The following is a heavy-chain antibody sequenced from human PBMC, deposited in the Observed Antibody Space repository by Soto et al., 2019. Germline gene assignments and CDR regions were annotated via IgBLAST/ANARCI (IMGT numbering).Heavy chain of an antibody. J-gene: IGHJ4*02. D-gene: IGHD3-3*01. CDR1: GGSISSGDYY. Sequence: PWETLSLTCTVSGGSISSGDYYWSWIRQPPGKGLEWIGYIYYSGSTYYNPSLKSRVTISVDTSKNQFSLKLSSVTAADTAVYYCARTYYDFWSGQQYYFDYWGQGTLVPVSS. CDR2: IYYSGST. CDR3: ARTYYDFWSGQQYYFDY. V-gene: IGHV4-30-4*01.